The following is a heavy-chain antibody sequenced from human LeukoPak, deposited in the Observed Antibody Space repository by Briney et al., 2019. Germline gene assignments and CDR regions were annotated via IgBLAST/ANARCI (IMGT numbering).Heavy chain of an antibody. J-gene: IGHJ4*02. D-gene: IGHD1-26*01. V-gene: IGHV4-59*01. CDR2: IHYSGST. CDR3: ARDIREVGESHYFDY. CDR1: GISITTYY. Sequence: KPSETLSLTCTVSGISITTYYWSWIRQPPGKGLEWIGLIHYSGSTTYNPSLKSRVTILIDTSKNQFSLHLSSVTGADTAVYYCARDIREVGESHYFDYWGQGALVTVTS.